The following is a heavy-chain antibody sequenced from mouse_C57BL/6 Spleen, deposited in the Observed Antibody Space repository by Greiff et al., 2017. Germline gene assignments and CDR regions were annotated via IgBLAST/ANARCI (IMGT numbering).Heavy chain of an antibody. Sequence: QVQLKQSGPGLVQPSQSLSITCTVSGFSLTSYGVHWVRQPPGKGLEWLGVIWSGGSTDYNAAFISRLSISKDNSKSQVFFKMNSLQADDTAIYYCAKGWGTTLPPYYYAMDYWGQGTSVTVSS. CDR1: GFSLTSYG. V-gene: IGHV2-4*01. CDR3: AKGWGTTLPPYYYAMDY. CDR2: IWSGGST. D-gene: IGHD1-1*01. J-gene: IGHJ4*01.